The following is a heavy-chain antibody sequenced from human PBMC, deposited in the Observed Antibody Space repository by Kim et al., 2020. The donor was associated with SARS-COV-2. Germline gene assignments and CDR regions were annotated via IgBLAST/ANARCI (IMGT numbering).Heavy chain of an antibody. CDR1: GYTFTAYY. V-gene: IGHV1-2*05. CDR2: INPNTGDT. CDR3: ARGHSSSANWFDP. Sequence: ASVKVSCKASGYTFTAYYLHWVRQAPGQGLEWMGRINPNTGDTNYAQEFLGRVTMTRDTSISTAYMELNSLTSDDTVVYYCARGHSSSANWFDPWGQGTLVTVSS. J-gene: IGHJ5*02. D-gene: IGHD6-13*01.